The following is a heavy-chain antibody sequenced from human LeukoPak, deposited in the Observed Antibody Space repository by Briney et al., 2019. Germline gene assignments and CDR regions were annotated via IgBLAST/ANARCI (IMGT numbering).Heavy chain of an antibody. CDR1: GFTLFWHV. J-gene: IGHJ4*02. V-gene: IGHV3-64D*06. Sequence: GGSLRLSCSASGFTLFWHVMHWVRQAPGKALEYVSFIHHNGEITSYADSVRGRFTVSRDNSKNTLFLELSSLRVDDTAVYYCARDMSGAYSFDYWGQGTLVTVSS. CDR2: IHHNGEIT. CDR3: ARDMSGAYSFDY. D-gene: IGHD3-16*01.